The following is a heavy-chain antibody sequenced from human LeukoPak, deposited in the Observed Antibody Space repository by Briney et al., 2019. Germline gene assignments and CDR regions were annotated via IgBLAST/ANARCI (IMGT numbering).Heavy chain of an antibody. V-gene: IGHV1-18*01. CDR3: ARDLYSSGWYHVEYGCDY. Sequence: ASVKVSCKASGYTFTSYGISWVRQAPGQGLEWMGWISAYNGNTNYAQKLQGRVTMTTDTSTSTAYMELRSLRSDDTAVYYCARDLYSSGWYHVEYGCDYWGQGTLVTVSS. CDR1: GYTFTSYG. J-gene: IGHJ4*02. D-gene: IGHD6-19*01. CDR2: ISAYNGNT.